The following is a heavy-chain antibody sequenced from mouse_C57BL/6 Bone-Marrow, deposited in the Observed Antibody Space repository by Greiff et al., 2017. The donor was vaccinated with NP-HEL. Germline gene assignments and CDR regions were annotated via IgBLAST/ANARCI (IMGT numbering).Heavy chain of an antibody. J-gene: IGHJ3*01. CDR1: GYTFTSYG. CDR3: ARDGLYYYGSSSFAY. CDR2: IYPRSGNT. V-gene: IGHV1-81*01. D-gene: IGHD1-1*01. Sequence: ASVQLSCKASGYTFTSYGISWVKQRTGQGLEWIGEIYPRSGNTYYNEKFKGKATLTADKSSSTAYMELRSLTSEDSAVYFCARDGLYYYGSSSFAYWGQGTLVTVSA.